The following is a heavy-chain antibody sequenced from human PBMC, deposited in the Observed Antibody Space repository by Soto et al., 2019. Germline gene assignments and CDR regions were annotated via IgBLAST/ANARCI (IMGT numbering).Heavy chain of an antibody. CDR2: IIPIFGTA. Sequence: GASVKVSCKASGGTFSSYAISWVRQAPGQGLEWMGGIIPIFGTANYAQKFQGRVTITADESTSTAYMELSSLRSEDTAVYYCARFDSSGYYSPYWYFDLWGRGTLVTVS. D-gene: IGHD3-22*01. CDR1: GGTFSSYA. J-gene: IGHJ2*01. V-gene: IGHV1-69*13. CDR3: ARFDSSGYYSPYWYFDL.